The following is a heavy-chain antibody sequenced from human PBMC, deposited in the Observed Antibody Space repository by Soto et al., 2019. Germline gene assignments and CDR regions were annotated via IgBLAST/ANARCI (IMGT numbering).Heavy chain of an antibody. J-gene: IGHJ6*02. CDR2: TYYRSKWYN. CDR1: GDSVSSNSAA. D-gene: IGHD6-6*01. V-gene: IGHV6-1*01. CDR3: ARGWDDIAARLGDVWYYYGMDV. Sequence: QSQTLSLTCAISGDSVSSNSAAWNWIRQSPSRGLEWLGRTYYRSKWYNDYAVSVKSRITINPDTSKNQFSLQLNSVTPEDTAVYYCARGWDDIAARLGDVWYYYGMDVWGQGTTVTVSS.